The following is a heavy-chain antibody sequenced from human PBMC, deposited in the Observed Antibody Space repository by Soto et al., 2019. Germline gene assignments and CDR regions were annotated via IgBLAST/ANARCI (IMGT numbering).Heavy chain of an antibody. D-gene: IGHD7-27*01. V-gene: IGHV7-4-1*02. CDR3: ARDLELGIPVRHNWFDP. J-gene: IGHJ5*02. CDR2: INTNTGNP. Sequence: ASVKVSCKASGYTFTSYAMNWVRQAPGQGLEWMGWINTNTGNPTYAQGFTGRFVFSLDTSVSTAYLQISSLKAEDTAVYYCARDLELGIPVRHNWFDPWGQGTLVTVSS. CDR1: GYTFTSYA.